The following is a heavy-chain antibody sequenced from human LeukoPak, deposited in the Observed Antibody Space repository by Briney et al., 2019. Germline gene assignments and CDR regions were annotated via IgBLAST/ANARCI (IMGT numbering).Heavy chain of an antibody. CDR3: ARDPGYSYPLGAFDI. Sequence: GGSPRLSCAASGFTFSSYGMHWVRQAPGKGLEWVAVIWYDGSNKYYADSVKGRFTISRDNSKNTLYLQMNSLRAEDTAVYYCARDPGYSYPLGAFDIWGQGTMVTVSS. J-gene: IGHJ3*02. CDR2: IWYDGSNK. D-gene: IGHD5-18*01. V-gene: IGHV3-33*01. CDR1: GFTFSSYG.